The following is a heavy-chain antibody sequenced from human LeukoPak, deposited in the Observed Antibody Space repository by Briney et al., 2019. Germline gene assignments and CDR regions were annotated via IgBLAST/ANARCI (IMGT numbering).Heavy chain of an antibody. Sequence: SETLSLTCTVSGGSISSGDYYWSWIRQPPGKGLEWIGYVYYSGSTYYNPSLNSRVAISVDTSRNQFSLKVSSVTAAATAVYYCARGVGNGLRTYEFFDYWGQGSLVTVSS. CDR2: VYYSGST. V-gene: IGHV4-30-4*01. CDR1: GGSISSGDYY. D-gene: IGHD3-10*01. CDR3: ARGVGNGLRTYEFFDY. J-gene: IGHJ4*02.